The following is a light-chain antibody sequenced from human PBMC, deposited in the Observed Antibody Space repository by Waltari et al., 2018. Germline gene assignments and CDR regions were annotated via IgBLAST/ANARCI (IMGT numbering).Light chain of an antibody. CDR3: AVWDDNLGAQ. J-gene: IGLJ2*01. CDR2: KNS. Sequence: QSVLTQPPSASGTPGQRVTISCSGSSSNIGKYSVYWYQQLPETSPKLLIYKNSERPSGVPDRFSGSKSGTSASLAISGLRSEDEADYYCAVWDDNLGAQFGEGTKLTVL. V-gene: IGLV1-47*01. CDR1: SSNIGKYS.